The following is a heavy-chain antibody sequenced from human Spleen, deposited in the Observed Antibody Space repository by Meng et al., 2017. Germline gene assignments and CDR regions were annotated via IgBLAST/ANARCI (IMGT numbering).Heavy chain of an antibody. CDR2: INHGGST. Sequence: QMQLPHLGAALLNPSPTLSFTCVVSEVSFSDFDWIWSRQPPGQGLVWIGDINHGGSTNYNPTIEIPATMSVYTSQNNLSLKLSSVTAADSAVYYRARVPTTMAHDFDYWGQGTLVTVSS. V-gene: IGHV4-34*01. CDR3: ARVPTTMAHDFDY. J-gene: IGHJ4*02. D-gene: IGHD4-11*01. CDR1: EVSFSDFD.